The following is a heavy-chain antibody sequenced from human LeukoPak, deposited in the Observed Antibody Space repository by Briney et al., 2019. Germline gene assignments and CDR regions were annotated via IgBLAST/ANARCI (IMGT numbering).Heavy chain of an antibody. CDR1: GYTFTGYY. Sequence: ASVKVSCKASGYTFTGYYMHWVRQAPGQGLEWMGWINPNSGGTSYAQKFQGRVTMTRDTSISTAYMELSRLRSDDTAVYYCASPGYSYGPYYYYYGMDVWGQGTTVTVSS. D-gene: IGHD5-18*01. CDR3: ASPGYSYGPYYYYYGMDV. CDR2: INPNSGGT. V-gene: IGHV1-2*02. J-gene: IGHJ6*02.